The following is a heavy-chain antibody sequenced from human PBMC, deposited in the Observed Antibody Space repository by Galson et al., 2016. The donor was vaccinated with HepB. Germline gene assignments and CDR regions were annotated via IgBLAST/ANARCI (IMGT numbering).Heavy chain of an antibody. V-gene: IGHV3-23*01. J-gene: IGHJ5*02. CDR2: ITYSGGDT. D-gene: IGHD2-15*01. CDR1: GFTFSSYA. Sequence: SLRLSCAASGFTFSSYAMSWVRQAPGKGLEWVSTITYSGGDTYYADSVKGRFTISRDNSKNTLYLQMNSLRGEDTAVYSCAKGGYCSRARCPGRNWFAPWGQGTLVTVCS. CDR3: AKGGYCSRARCPGRNWFAP.